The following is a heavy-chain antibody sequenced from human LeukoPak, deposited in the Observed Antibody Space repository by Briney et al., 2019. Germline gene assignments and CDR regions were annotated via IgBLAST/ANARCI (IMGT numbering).Heavy chain of an antibody. J-gene: IGHJ4*02. V-gene: IGHV3-23*01. D-gene: IGHD3-10*01. CDR2: ISGIGGST. Sequence: GGSLGLSCAASGFTFSNYAMSWVRQAPGEGLEWASGISGIGGSTYYADSVEGRFTISRDNSKNTLYLQMNSLRAEDAAVYYCAKGRDGSGSSVWHHWGQGTLVIVSS. CDR1: GFTFSNYA. CDR3: AKGRDGSGSSVWHH.